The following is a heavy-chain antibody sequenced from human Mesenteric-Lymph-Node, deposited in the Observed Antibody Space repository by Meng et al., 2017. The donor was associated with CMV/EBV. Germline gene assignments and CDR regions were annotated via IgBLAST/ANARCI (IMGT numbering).Heavy chain of an antibody. CDR2: IIPIFGTA. Sequence: TFSSYGINWVRQAPGQGIEWMGGIIPIFGTANYAQKFQGRVTITADESTTTAYMELSSLRSEDTAVYYCARQDQPQTYYYGSGSYYIWGQGTLVTVSS. V-gene: IGHV1-69*01. D-gene: IGHD3-10*01. CDR1: TFSSYG. J-gene: IGHJ4*02. CDR3: ARQDQPQTYYYGSGSYYI.